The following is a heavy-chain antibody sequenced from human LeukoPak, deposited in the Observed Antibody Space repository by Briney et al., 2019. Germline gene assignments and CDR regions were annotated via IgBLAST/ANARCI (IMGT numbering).Heavy chain of an antibody. Sequence: GGSLRLSCAASGFTFSSYGMHWVRQAPGKGLEWVAFIRYDGSNKYYADSVKGRFTISRDNSKNTLYLQMNSLRAEDTAVYYCANLDRLSAAHDAFDIWGQGTMVTVSS. D-gene: IGHD6-6*01. V-gene: IGHV3-30*02. CDR2: IRYDGSNK. J-gene: IGHJ3*02. CDR3: ANLDRLSAAHDAFDI. CDR1: GFTFSSYG.